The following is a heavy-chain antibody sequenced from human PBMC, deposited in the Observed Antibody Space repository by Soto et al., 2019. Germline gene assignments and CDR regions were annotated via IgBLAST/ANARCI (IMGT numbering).Heavy chain of an antibody. CDR3: ARPHTIFGVVLPYYYYYGMDV. J-gene: IGHJ6*02. Sequence: SVKVSCKASGDTFSTYSITWMRQAPGRGLEWVGGIIPRSAKSNYAQKFEGRVTITADESTSTAYMELSSLRSEDTAVYYCARPHTIFGVVLPYYYYYGMDVWGQGTTVTVSS. CDR1: GDTFSTYS. D-gene: IGHD3-3*01. CDR2: IIPRSAKS. V-gene: IGHV1-69*13.